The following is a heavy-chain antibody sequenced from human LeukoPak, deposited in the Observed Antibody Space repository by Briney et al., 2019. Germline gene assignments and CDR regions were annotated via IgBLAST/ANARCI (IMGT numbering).Heavy chain of an antibody. D-gene: IGHD2-15*01. CDR2: ISGSGGTNT. J-gene: IGHJ4*02. Sequence: GGSLRLSCAAYGFIFSSYAMSWARQAPGKGLEWVSGISGSGGTNTYYADSVKGRFTISRDSSKNVLYLQMNSLRAEDTAVYYCAKRLIDSCGGSSCYSVDYWGQGTLVTVSS. CDR1: GFIFSSYA. V-gene: IGHV3-23*01. CDR3: AKRLIDSCGGSSCYSVDY.